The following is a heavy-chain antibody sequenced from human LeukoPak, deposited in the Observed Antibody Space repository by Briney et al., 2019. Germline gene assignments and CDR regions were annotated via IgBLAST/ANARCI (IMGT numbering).Heavy chain of an antibody. CDR1: GFTFTIYW. J-gene: IGHJ4*02. CDR2: IKEDGSEK. CDR3: ARGGHYFFDN. V-gene: IGHV3-7*01. Sequence: PGGSLRLSCAASGFTFTIYWMSWVRRAPGKGLEWVANIKEDGSEKYYVDSVKGRFTISRDNAKNSLYLQMNSLTVEDTAVYYCARGGHYFFDNWGQGTLVTVSS.